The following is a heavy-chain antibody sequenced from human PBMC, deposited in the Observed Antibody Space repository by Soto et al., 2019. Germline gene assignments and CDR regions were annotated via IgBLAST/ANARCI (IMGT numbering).Heavy chain of an antibody. V-gene: IGHV3-23*01. CDR2: VSGTGGSA. J-gene: IGHJ4*02. CDR3: ARGPAYSDDDIEY. D-gene: IGHD5-12*01. CDR1: GFTFSSYA. Sequence: GGSLRLPCAASGFTFSSYAMTWVRQAPGKGLEWVSGVSGTGGSAYYADSVKGRFTISRDKPTSTLYLHMHSLRAEDPAVSYFARGPAYSDDDIEYWGQGTLVTVSS.